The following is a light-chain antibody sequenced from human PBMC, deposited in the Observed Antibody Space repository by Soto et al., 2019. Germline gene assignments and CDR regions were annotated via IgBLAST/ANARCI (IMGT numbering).Light chain of an antibody. J-gene: IGKJ1*01. V-gene: IGKV1-39*01. CDR3: QQSFTSPWT. Sequence: DIQMTQSPSSLSASVGDRVTITCRASQDIRSYFNWYQQKPGKAPNLLIYAASSLQSGGPSRFSGSGSGTDFTLTISSLQPEDFATYYCQQSFTSPWTFGQGTRVEVK. CDR1: QDIRSY. CDR2: AAS.